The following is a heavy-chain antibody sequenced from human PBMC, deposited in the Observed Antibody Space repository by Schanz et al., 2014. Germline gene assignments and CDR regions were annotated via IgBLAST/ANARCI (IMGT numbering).Heavy chain of an antibody. CDR1: GFTFSSYA. CDR2: LSGSGGST. D-gene: IGHD3-10*01. Sequence: EVQLLESGGGLVQPGGSLRLSCAASGFTFSSYAMSWVRQAPGKGLEWVSALSGSGGSTYYADSVKGRFTISRDNAKISLYLQMTSLRAEDTAVYYCARGFDDRPRYRSGYCVGDCMDLCGPATTITASS. CDR3: ARGFDDRPRYRSGYCVGDCMDL. V-gene: IGHV3-23*01. J-gene: IGHJ6*02.